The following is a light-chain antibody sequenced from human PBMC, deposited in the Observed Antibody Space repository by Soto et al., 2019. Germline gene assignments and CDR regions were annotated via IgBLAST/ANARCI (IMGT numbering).Light chain of an antibody. Sequence: SSELTQPPSVSVSPGQTASITCSGDKLGDKYACWYQQKPGQSPVLVIYQDSKRPSGIPERFSGSNSGNTATLTISGTQAMDEADYYCQAWDSCTYVVFGGGTKVTVL. V-gene: IGLV3-1*01. J-gene: IGLJ2*01. CDR3: QAWDSCTYVV. CDR2: QDS. CDR1: KLGDKY.